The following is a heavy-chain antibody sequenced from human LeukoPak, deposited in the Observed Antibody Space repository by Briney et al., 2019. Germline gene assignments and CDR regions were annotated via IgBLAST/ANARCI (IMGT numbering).Heavy chain of an antibody. V-gene: IGHV3-21*01. CDR1: GFTFSSYS. D-gene: IGHD3-3*01. CDR3: AREKVSFGWSGYVHDYFDY. CDR2: ISSSSSYI. J-gene: IGHJ4*02. Sequence: KTGGSLRLSCAASGFTFSSYSMIWVRQAPGKGLEWVSSISSSSSYIFYADSVKGRFTISRDNAKNSLYLQMNSLRAEDTAVYYCAREKVSFGWSGYVHDYFDYWGQGTLVTVSS.